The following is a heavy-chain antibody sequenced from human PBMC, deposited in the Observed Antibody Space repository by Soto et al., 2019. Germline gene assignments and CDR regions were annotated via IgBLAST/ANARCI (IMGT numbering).Heavy chain of an antibody. Sequence: HPGGSLRLSCAASGFTFSSYWMSWVRQAPGKGLEWVANIKEDGSEKYYVDSVKGRFTISRDNAKNSLYLQMNSLRAEDTAVYYCARGSVRCTNGVCLKYWGQGTLVTVSS. J-gene: IGHJ4*02. D-gene: IGHD2-8*01. CDR3: ARGSVRCTNGVCLKY. CDR1: GFTFSSYW. V-gene: IGHV3-7*03. CDR2: IKEDGSEK.